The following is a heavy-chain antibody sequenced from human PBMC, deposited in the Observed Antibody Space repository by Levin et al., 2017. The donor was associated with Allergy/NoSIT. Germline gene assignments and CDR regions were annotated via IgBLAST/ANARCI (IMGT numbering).Heavy chain of an antibody. D-gene: IGHD6-13*01. J-gene: IGHJ4*02. CDR1: GFTFSNYA. V-gene: IGHV3-23*01. Sequence: QPGESLKISCAASGFTFSNYAMNWVRQAPGKGLEWVSAIRISGDSTYYADSVKGRFTISRDNSKNTLYLQMNSLRAEDTAVYYCAKALNNNRWYEDYWGQGTLVTVSS. CDR3: AKALNNNRWYEDY. CDR2: IRISGDST.